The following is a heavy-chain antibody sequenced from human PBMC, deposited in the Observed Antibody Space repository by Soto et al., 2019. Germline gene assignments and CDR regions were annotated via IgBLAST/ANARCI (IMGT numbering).Heavy chain of an antibody. CDR3: ARGYNYLPDY. J-gene: IGHJ4*02. V-gene: IGHV4-31*03. D-gene: IGHD5-12*01. CDR1: GVSISSGGYC. Sequence: SVTLSLTCTVSGVSISSGGYCWSWIRQHPGKGLEWIGYIYYSGSTYYNPSLKSRVTISVDTSKNQFSLKLSSVTAADTAVYYCARGYNYLPDYWGQGTLVTVSS. CDR2: IYYSGST.